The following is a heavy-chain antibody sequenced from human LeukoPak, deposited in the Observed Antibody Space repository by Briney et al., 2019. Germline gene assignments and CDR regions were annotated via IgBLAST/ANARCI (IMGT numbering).Heavy chain of an antibody. D-gene: IGHD3-22*01. J-gene: IGHJ4*02. V-gene: IGHV1-2*02. CDR3: ARGGPDSSDYSSLFDY. Sequence: ASVKVSCKASGYTFTGYYMHWVRQAPGQGLEWMGCINPNSGATRYAQKFQGRVTMTRDTSISTAFMELSTLRSDDTAVYYCARGGPDSSDYSSLFDYWGRGILVTVSS. CDR2: INPNSGAT. CDR1: GYTFTGYY.